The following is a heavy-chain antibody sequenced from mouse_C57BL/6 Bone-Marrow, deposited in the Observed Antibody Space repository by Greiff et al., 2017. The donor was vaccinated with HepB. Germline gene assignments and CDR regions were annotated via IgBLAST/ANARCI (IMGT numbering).Heavy chain of an antibody. J-gene: IGHJ1*03. CDR1: GFNIKDYY. CDR3: TLTGTGWYFDV. CDR2: IDPEDGDT. D-gene: IGHD4-1*01. V-gene: IGHV14-1*01. Sequence: EVKLQESGAELVRPGASVKLSCTASGFNIKDYYMHWVKQRPEQGLEWIGRIDPEDGDTEYAPKFQGKATMTADTSSNTAYLQLSSLTSEDTSVYYWTLTGTGWYFDVWGTGTTVTVSS.